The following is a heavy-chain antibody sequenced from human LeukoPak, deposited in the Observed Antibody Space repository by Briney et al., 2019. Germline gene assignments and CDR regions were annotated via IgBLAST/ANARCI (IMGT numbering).Heavy chain of an antibody. D-gene: IGHD5-18*01. J-gene: IGHJ3*02. Sequence: ASVKVSCKASGYTFTGYYMHWVRQAPGQGLEWMGWTNPNSGGTNYAQKFQGRVTMTRDTSISTAYMELSRLRSDDTAVYYCARKYSYGTYDAFDIWGQGTMVTVSS. CDR3: ARKYSYGTYDAFDI. CDR1: GYTFTGYY. CDR2: TNPNSGGT. V-gene: IGHV1-2*02.